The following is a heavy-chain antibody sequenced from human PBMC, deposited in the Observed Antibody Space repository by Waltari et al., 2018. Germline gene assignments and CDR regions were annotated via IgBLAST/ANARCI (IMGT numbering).Heavy chain of an antibody. CDR1: GFTFSSYA. CDR3: AKDRSFMPGSWHPLDY. V-gene: IGHV3-23*01. J-gene: IGHJ4*02. Sequence: EVQLLESGGGLVQPGGSLRLSCAASGFTFSSYAMTWVRQAPGKGPELVLVIRGTKATTNSEASVKGRFTISRDKSKNTLYLQMNSLRVEDTAVYYCAKDRSFMPGSWHPLDYWGQGALVTVSS. CDR2: IRGTKATT. D-gene: IGHD6-13*01.